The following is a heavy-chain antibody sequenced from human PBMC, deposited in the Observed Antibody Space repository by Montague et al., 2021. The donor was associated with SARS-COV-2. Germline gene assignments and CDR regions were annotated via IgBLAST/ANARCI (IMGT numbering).Heavy chain of an antibody. V-gene: IGHV4-59*03. CDR3: ARYGSYFEH. CDR1: GGSIRSYY. Sequence: SETLSLTCTVSGGSIRSYYWSWIRQTPGKGLEWIGYIYYDGSTNCNPSLKSRVTMSVDSSKNQFSLRLSSVTVADTAVYYCARYGSYFEHWGQGTLVTVSS. CDR2: IYYDGST. J-gene: IGHJ4*02. D-gene: IGHD1-26*01.